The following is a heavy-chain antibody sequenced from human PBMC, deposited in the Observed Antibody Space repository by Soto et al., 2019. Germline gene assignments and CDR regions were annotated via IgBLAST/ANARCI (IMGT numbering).Heavy chain of an antibody. CDR1: GGTFSSYA. CDR2: IIPIFGTA. J-gene: IGHJ6*02. Sequence: SVKVSCKASGGTFSSYAISWVRQAPGQGLEWMGGIIPIFGTANYAQKFQGRVTITADESTSTAYMELSSLRSEDTAVYYCARLATVITAGMGYYYYYGMDVRGQGTTGTVCS. V-gene: IGHV1-69*13. D-gene: IGHD4-17*01. CDR3: ARLATVITAGMGYYYYYGMDV.